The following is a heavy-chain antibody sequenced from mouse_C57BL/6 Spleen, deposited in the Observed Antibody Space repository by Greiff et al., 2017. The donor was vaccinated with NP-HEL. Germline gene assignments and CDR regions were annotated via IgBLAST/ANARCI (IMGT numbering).Heavy chain of an antibody. Sequence: QVQLQQPGAELVKPGASVKLSCKASGYTFTSYWMHWVKQRPGQGLEWIGMIHPNSGSTNYNEKFKSKATLTVDKSSSTAYMQLSSLTSEDSAVYYCARSPYGTPYCDVWGTGTTVTVSA. CDR2: IHPNSGST. V-gene: IGHV1-64*01. D-gene: IGHD1-1*01. CDR1: GYTFTSYW. CDR3: ARSPYGTPYCDV. J-gene: IGHJ1*03.